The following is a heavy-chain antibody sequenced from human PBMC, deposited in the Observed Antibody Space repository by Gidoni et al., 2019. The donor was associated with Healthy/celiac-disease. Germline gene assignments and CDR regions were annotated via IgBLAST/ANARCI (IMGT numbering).Heavy chain of an antibody. J-gene: IGHJ1*01. CDR3: ARLGPYSYGLRFGFQH. D-gene: IGHD5-18*01. CDR2: IYYSGST. CDR1: GGSISSSSYY. Sequence: QLQLQESGPGLVKPSETLSLTCTVSGGSISSSSYYWGWIRQPPGKGLEWIGSIYYSGSTYYNPSLKSRVTISVDTSKNQFSLKLSSVTAADTAVYYCARLGPYSYGLRFGFQHWGQGTLVTVSS. V-gene: IGHV4-39*01.